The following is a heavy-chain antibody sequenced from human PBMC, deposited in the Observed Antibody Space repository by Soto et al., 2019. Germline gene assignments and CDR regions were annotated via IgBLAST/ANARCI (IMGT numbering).Heavy chain of an antibody. Sequence: RSETLSLTCTVSGGSISSGGYYWSWIRQHPGKGLEWIGYIYSSGSTNYNPSLKSRATISVDTSKNQFSLKLSSVTAADTAVYYCARGGAYSNYIGYYYGMDVWGQGTTVTVSS. CDR2: IYSSGST. V-gene: IGHV4-61*08. J-gene: IGHJ6*02. D-gene: IGHD4-4*01. CDR1: GGSISSGGYY. CDR3: ARGGAYSNYIGYYYGMDV.